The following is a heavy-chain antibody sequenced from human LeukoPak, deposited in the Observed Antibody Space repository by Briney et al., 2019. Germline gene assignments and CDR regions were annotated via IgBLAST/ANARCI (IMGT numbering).Heavy chain of an antibody. CDR2: IHPEGNEK. J-gene: IGHJ4*02. CDR1: GFSFTNFW. Sequence: GGSLRRSCAVSGFSFTNFWMSWVRQAPGRGLEWVANIHPEGNEKYHVESVKGRFTISRDNTKNLLFLQMNGLRVEDTAVYYCARGDAFSRDHWGQGTLVTVSS. V-gene: IGHV3-7*04. CDR3: ARGDAFSRDH.